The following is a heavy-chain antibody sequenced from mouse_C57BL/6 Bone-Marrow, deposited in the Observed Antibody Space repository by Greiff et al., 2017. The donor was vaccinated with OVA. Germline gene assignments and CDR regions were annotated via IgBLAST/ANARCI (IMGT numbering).Heavy chain of an antibody. J-gene: IGHJ2*01. V-gene: IGHV1-82*01. CDR3: ARHEDGYYSSYFDY. CDR2: IYPGDGDT. Sequence: VQLQQSGPELVKPGASVKISCKASGYAFSSSWMNWVKQRPGKGLEWIGRIYPGDGDTNYNGKFKGKATLTADKSSSTAYMQLSSLTSEDSSFYFFARHEDGYYSSYFDYWGQGTTLTVSS. D-gene: IGHD2-3*01. CDR1: GYAFSSSW.